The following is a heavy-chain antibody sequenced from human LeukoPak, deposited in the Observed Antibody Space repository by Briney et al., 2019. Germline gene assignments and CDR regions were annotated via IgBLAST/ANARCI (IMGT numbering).Heavy chain of an antibody. CDR2: INHSGSA. D-gene: IGHD6-13*01. Sequence: SETLSLTCTVSGGSISSYYWSWIRQLPGKGLEWIGEINHSGSANYNPSLKSRVTISVDTSKNQFSLKLSSVTAADTAVYYCARGRSSSWYPYVDYWGQGTLVTVSS. CDR3: ARGRSSSWYPYVDY. V-gene: IGHV4-34*01. J-gene: IGHJ4*02. CDR1: GGSISSYY.